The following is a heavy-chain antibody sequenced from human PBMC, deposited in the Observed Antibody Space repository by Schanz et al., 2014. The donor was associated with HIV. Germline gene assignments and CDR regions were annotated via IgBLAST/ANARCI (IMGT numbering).Heavy chain of an antibody. CDR2: INSDGSST. V-gene: IGHV3-74*02. D-gene: IGHD2-15*01. J-gene: IGHJ4*02. CDR1: GFNFSGYW. CDR3: ARRSSDGGYYDN. Sequence: EVEVVESGGGVAQPGGSLRLSCAASGFNFSGYWMHWVRQAPGKGLVWVSRINSDGSSTTYADSVKGRFTISRDNAKNTLYLQMNSLRDEDTAVYYCARRSSDGGYYDNWGQGTLVTVSS.